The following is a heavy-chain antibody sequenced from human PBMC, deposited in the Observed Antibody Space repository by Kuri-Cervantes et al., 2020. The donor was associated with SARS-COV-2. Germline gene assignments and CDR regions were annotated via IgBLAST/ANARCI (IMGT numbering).Heavy chain of an antibody. V-gene: IGHV3-64*02. J-gene: IGHJ4*02. CDR3: ARNTRVSGSDYPLDY. Sequence: GGSLKISCAASGFTFSSYAMHWVRQAPGKGLEYVSAISSNGGRTYYADSVKGRFTISRDNSKNTLYLQMGSLRAEDIAVYYCARNTRVSGSDYPLDYWGQGTLVTVSS. D-gene: IGHD1-26*01. CDR1: GFTFSSYA. CDR2: ISSNGGRT.